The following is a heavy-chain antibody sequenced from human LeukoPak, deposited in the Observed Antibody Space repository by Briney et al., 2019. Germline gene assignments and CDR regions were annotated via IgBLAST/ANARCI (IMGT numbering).Heavy chain of an antibody. Sequence: SETLSLTCTVSGGSITSYYWSWIRQPPGKVLEWIGYIYYSGSTNYNPSLKSRVTMSVDTSKNQFSLKLSPVTAADTAVYYCARVDYYDSSGSRSYYFDLRGRGTLVTVSS. CDR2: IYYSGST. CDR3: ARVDYYDSSGSRSYYFDL. D-gene: IGHD3-22*01. V-gene: IGHV4-59*01. J-gene: IGHJ2*01. CDR1: GGSITSYY.